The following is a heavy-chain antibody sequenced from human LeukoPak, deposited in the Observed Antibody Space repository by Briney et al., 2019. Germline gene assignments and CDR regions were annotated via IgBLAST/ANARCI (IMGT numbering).Heavy chain of an antibody. CDR2: INHSGST. D-gene: IGHD3-22*01. CDR3: ARARIVVVTPANFDY. CDR1: GGSFSGYY. Sequence: PSETLPLTCAVYGGSFSGYYWSWIRQPPGKGLEWIGEINHSGSTNYNPSLKSRVTISVDTSKNQFSLKLSSVTAADTAVYYCARARIVVVTPANFDYWGQGTLVTVSS. V-gene: IGHV4-34*01. J-gene: IGHJ4*02.